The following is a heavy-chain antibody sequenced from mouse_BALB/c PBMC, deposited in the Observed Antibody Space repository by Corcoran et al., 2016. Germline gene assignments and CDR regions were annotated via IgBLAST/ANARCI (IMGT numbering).Heavy chain of an antibody. D-gene: IGHD1-1*01. CDR1: GYNLTNYE. CDR2: INTYTGEP. J-gene: IGHJ3*01. CDR3: ANYYGSSFAY. V-gene: IGHV9-3-1*01. Sequence: QIQLVQSGPELKKPGETVKISCKASGYNLTNYEMNWVKQAPGKVLKWMGGINTYTGEPTYADDFKGRFSFSWETSARTAYLQINNLKNEDTATYFCANYYGSSFAYWGQGTLVTVSA.